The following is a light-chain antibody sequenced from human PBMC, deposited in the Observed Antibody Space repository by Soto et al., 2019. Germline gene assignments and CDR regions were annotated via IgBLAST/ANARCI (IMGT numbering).Light chain of an antibody. CDR1: QSVSSSY. Sequence: EIELTQSPGTLSFSPGERATLSCRASQSVSSSYLAWYQQKPGQAPRLLIYDASSRATGIPDRFSGSGSGTDFTLTISRLEPEDFAVYYCQQYVSSPQTFGQGT. CDR2: DAS. CDR3: QQYVSSPQT. J-gene: IGKJ1*01. V-gene: IGKV3-20*01.